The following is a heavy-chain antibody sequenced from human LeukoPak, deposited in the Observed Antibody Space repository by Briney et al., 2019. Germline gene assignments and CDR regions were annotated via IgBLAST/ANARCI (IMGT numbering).Heavy chain of an antibody. Sequence: ASVKVSCKASGYTFTGYYMHWVRQAPGQGLEWMGWINPNSGGTNYAQKFQGRVTMTRDTSISTAYMELSRLRSDDTAVYYCARGEIPRLRYFDWAPDYWGQGTLVTVSS. V-gene: IGHV1-2*02. CDR2: INPNSGGT. J-gene: IGHJ4*02. D-gene: IGHD3-9*01. CDR1: GYTFTGYY. CDR3: ARGEIPRLRYFDWAPDY.